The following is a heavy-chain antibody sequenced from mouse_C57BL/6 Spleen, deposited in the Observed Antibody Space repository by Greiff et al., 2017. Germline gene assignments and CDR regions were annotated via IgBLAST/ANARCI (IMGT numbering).Heavy chain of an antibody. Sequence: VQLQQSGPELVKPGASVKISCKASGYTFTDYYMNWVKQSHGMSLEWIGDINPNNGGTSYNQKFKGKATLTVDKSSSTAYMELRSLTSEDSAVYDCARRGYSIPFGCWGQGALVTVSA. D-gene: IGHD2-5*01. CDR1: GYTFTDYY. CDR3: ARRGYSIPFGC. J-gene: IGHJ3*01. CDR2: INPNNGGT. V-gene: IGHV1-26*01.